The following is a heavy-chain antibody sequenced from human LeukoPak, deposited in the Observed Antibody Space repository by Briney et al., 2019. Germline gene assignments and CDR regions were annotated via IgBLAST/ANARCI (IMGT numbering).Heavy chain of an antibody. J-gene: IGHJ3*02. Sequence: PSETLSLTCTVSGGSISSYYWSWIRQPPGKGLEWIGYIYYSGSTNYNPSLKSRVTISVDTSKNQFSLKLSSVTAADTAVYYCARGGDRYAFDIWGKGTTVTVSS. CDR3: ARGGDRYAFDI. V-gene: IGHV4-59*01. CDR2: IYYSGST. CDR1: GGSISSYY. D-gene: IGHD3-10*01.